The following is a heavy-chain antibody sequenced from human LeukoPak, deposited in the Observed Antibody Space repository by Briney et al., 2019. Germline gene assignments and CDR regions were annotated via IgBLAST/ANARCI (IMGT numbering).Heavy chain of an antibody. CDR2: ISGSGGST. D-gene: IGHD3-10*01. V-gene: IGHV3-23*01. CDR1: GFTFSSYA. J-gene: IGHJ5*02. CDR3: AKGVTYYYGSGSTDP. Sequence: GGSLRLSCAASGFTFSSYAMSWVRQAPGKGLEWVSAISGSGGSTYYADSVKGRFTISRDNSKNTLYLQMNSLRAEDTAVYYCAKGVTYYYGSGSTDPWGQGTLVTVSS.